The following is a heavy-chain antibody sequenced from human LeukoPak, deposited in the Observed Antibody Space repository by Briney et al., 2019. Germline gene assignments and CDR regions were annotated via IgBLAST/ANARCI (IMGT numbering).Heavy chain of an antibody. J-gene: IGHJ4*02. D-gene: IGHD3-22*01. CDR1: GFTFSSYA. CDR3: AKHHSSGYSTTPFDY. CDR2: ISGSGGST. Sequence: GGSLRLSCAASGFTFSSYAMSWVRQAPGKGLEWVSAISGSGGSTYYADSVKGRFTISRDNSKNTLYLQMNSLRAEDTAAYYCAKHHSSGYSTTPFDYWGQGTLVTVSS. V-gene: IGHV3-23*01.